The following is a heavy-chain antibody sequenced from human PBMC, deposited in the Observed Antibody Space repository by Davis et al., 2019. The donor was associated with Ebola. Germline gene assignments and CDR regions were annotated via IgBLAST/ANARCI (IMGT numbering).Heavy chain of an antibody. J-gene: IGHJ3*02. D-gene: IGHD2-15*01. CDR2: FDPEDSEE. CDR3: AAGGVGGGFDI. V-gene: IGHV1-24*01. Sequence: ASVKVSCKVSGYTLTALSIHWVRQAPGKGLEWMGTFDPEDSEEIYAQKFQDRVTMTEDTSTDTAYMELSSLRSEDTAVSYCAAGGVGGGFDIWGQGTMVTVSS. CDR1: GYTLTALS.